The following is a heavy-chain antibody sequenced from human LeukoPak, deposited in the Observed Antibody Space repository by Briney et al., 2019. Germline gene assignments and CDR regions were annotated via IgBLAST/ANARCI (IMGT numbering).Heavy chain of an antibody. CDR2: ISPYNGNT. CDR1: GYTFTGYY. CDR3: ARDPPYAWFDP. J-gene: IGHJ5*02. D-gene: IGHD3-16*01. V-gene: IGHV1-18*04. Sequence: ASVKVSCKASGYTFTGYYMHWVRQAPGQGLEWMGWISPYNGNTNYAQKFQGRVTMTTDTSTSTAYMELRSLRSDDTAVYYCARDPPYAWFDPWGQGTLVTVSS.